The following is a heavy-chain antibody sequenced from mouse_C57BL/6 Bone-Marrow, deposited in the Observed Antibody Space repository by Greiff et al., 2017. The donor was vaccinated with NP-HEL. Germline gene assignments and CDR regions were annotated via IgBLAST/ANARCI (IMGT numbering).Heavy chain of an antibody. CDR2: IYPGNSDT. D-gene: IGHD2-4*01. J-gene: IGHJ1*03. CDR1: GYTFTSYW. V-gene: IGHV1-5*01. CDR3: TNNRRLRWYFDV. Sequence: VQLQQSGTVLARPGASVKMSCKTSGYTFTSYWMHWVKQRPGQGLEWIGAIYPGNSDTSYNQKFKGKAKLTAVTSASTAYMELSSLTNEDSAVYYCTNNRRLRWYFDVWGTGTTVTVSS.